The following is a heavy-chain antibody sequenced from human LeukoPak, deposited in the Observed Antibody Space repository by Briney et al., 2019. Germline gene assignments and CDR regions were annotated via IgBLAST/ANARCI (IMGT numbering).Heavy chain of an antibody. CDR2: IKEDGSEK. CDR3: ARDLSIGTTVLDY. CDR1: GFTFSTYW. V-gene: IGHV3-7*01. J-gene: IGHJ4*02. D-gene: IGHD4-11*01. Sequence: GGSLRLSCVASGFTFSTYWMNWVRQAPGKGLEWVATIKEDGSEKFYVDSVKGRFTISRDNAKNPLYLQMNSLRPEDTAVYYCARDLSIGTTVLDYWGKGTLVTVSS.